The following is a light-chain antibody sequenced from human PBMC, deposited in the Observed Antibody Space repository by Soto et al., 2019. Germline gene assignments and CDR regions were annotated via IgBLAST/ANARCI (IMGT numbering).Light chain of an antibody. CDR2: DVS. CDR1: SSDVGGYNY. J-gene: IGLJ2*01. Sequence: QSVLTQPASVSGSPGQSITISCTGTSSDVGGYNYVSWYQQHPGKAPKLMIYDVSNRPSGVSNRFSGSKSGNTASLTISGLPAEDEADYYCSSYTSSSTDVVFGRGTKLTVL. CDR3: SSYTSSSTDVV. V-gene: IGLV2-14*01.